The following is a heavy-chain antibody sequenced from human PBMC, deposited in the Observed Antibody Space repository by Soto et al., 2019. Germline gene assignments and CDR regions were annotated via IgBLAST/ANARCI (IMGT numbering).Heavy chain of an antibody. J-gene: IGHJ5*02. Sequence: SETLSLTCTVSGGSISSGGYYWSWIRQHPGKGLEWIGYIYYSGSTYYNPSLKSRVTISVDTSKNQFSLKLSSVTAADTAVYYCARVIIKEAMAANWFDPWGQGTLVTVSS. CDR3: ARVIIKEAMAANWFDP. CDR1: GGSISSGGYY. V-gene: IGHV4-31*03. D-gene: IGHD5-18*01. CDR2: IYYSGST.